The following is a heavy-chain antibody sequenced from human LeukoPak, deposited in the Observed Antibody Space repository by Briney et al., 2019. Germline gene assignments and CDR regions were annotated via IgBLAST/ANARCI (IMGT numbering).Heavy chain of an antibody. CDR1: GGSIRSSYYY. Sequence: SETLSLTCTVSGGSIRSSYYYWGWIRQPPGKGLEWIGSIYDSGSTYYNPSLKSRVTISVDTSKNQFSLKLSSVTAADTAVYYCASRLMIAVAGSGRSDYFDYWGQGTLVTVSS. CDR3: ASRLMIAVAGSGRSDYFDY. D-gene: IGHD6-19*01. CDR2: IYDSGST. V-gene: IGHV4-39*01. J-gene: IGHJ4*02.